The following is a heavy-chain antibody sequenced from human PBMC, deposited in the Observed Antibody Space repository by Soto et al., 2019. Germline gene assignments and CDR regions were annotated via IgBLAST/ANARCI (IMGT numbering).Heavy chain of an antibody. J-gene: IGHJ6*01. CDR3: ARALLGYCSGGSCYPAYYYYYGMDV. D-gene: IGHD2-15*01. Sequence: EVQLVESGGGLVKPGGSLRLSCAASGFTFSSYSMNWVRQAPGKGLEWVSSISSSSSYIYYADSVKGRFTISRDNAKNSLYLQMNSLRAEDTAVYYCARALLGYCSGGSCYPAYYYYYGMDVW. CDR2: ISSSSSYI. V-gene: IGHV3-21*01. CDR1: GFTFSSYS.